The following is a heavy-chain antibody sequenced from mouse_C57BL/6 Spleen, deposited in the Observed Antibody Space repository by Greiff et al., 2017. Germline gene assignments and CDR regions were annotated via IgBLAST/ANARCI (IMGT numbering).Heavy chain of an antibody. V-gene: IGHV5-9*01. CDR1: GFTFSSYT. Sequence: EVQLVESGGGLVKPGGSLKLSCAASGFTFSSYTMSWVRQTPEKRLEWVATISGGGGNTYYPDSVKGRFTISRDNAKNTLYLQMSSLRSEDTALYYCARTGNYAMDYWGQGTSVTVSS. CDR3: ARTGNYAMDY. D-gene: IGHD4-1*01. CDR2: ISGGGGNT. J-gene: IGHJ4*01.